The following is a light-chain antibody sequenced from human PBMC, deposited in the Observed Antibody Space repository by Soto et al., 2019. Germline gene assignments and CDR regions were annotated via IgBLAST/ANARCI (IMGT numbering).Light chain of an antibody. CDR1: NIGSKN. J-gene: IGLJ3*02. Sequence: SYELTQPLSVSVALGQTARITCGGNNIGSKNVHWYQQKPGQAPGLVIYRDSNRPSGIPERFSGSNSGNTATLTISRAQAGDEADYYCQVWDSSTARVFGGGTQLTVL. V-gene: IGLV3-9*01. CDR3: QVWDSSTARV. CDR2: RDS.